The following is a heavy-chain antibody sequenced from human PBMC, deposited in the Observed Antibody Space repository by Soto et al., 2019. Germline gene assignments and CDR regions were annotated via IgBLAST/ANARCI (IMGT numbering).Heavy chain of an antibody. J-gene: IGHJ4*02. CDR2: IYYSGST. V-gene: IGHV4-39*01. D-gene: IGHD2-15*01. CDR3: ARQIIGHTFAF. CDR1: GGSISSSSHY. Sequence: QLQLQESGPGLVKPSETRSLTCSVSGGSISSSSHYWGWIRQPPGKGREWIGSIYYSGSTYYNPSLKSRVIISVDTSKNQFSLKLSSVTAADSAVYYCARQIIGHTFAFWGQGTLVTVSS.